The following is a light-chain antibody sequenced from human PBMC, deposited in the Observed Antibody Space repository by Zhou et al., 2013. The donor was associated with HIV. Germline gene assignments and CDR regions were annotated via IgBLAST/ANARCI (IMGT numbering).Light chain of an antibody. J-gene: IGKJ5*01. CDR2: KVS. CDR3: MQGTHWPPVS. Sequence: DIVMTESPLYLSVTLGEPASISCRSSQGLVYSDGDTYLNWVQQRPGQSPRRLIYKVSNRDSGVPDRFSGSGSDTDFTLTISRVEAEDVGVYYCMQGTHWPPVSFGQGTRLEI. V-gene: IGKV2-30*01. CDR1: QGLVYSDGDTY.